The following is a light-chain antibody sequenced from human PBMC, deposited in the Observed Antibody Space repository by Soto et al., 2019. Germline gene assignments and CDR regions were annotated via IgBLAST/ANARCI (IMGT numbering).Light chain of an antibody. V-gene: IGKV2D-29*01. CDR2: EVS. CDR1: QSLLNSDGKTY. CDR3: MQSIQLPVT. J-gene: IGKJ4*01. Sequence: DIVMTQTPASLSVTPGQSASISCKSSQSLLNSDGKTYLYWYLQKAGQPPQLLIFEVSTRFSGVSGRFRGRGSGTDFTLKISRVEAEDVGTYYCMQSIQLPVTFGGGTKVEI.